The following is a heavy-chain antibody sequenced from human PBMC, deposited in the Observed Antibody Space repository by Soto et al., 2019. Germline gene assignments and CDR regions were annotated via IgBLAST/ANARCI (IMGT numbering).Heavy chain of an antibody. D-gene: IGHD7-27*01. V-gene: IGHV3-23*01. CDR1: GFTFSSYT. J-gene: IGHJ4*02. Sequence: PGGSLRLSCAASGFTFSSYTMSWVRQAPGKGLEWVSTISGSGSSTYSADSVKGRFTISRDNSKNNLYQQMNSLKIEDTAIYYCAKAWGIDYWGQGTLVTVSS. CDR3: AKAWGIDY. CDR2: ISGSGSST.